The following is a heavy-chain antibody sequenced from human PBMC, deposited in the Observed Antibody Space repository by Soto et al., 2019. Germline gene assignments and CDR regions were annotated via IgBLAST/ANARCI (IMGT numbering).Heavy chain of an antibody. CDR3: ARDKGYCSDTSCPDFDY. V-gene: IGHV1-69*04. Sequence: GPSGKVSCEGSGYTFTSYVFIWVRPATGQGLEWMGWVIPNIGVTNYAKKFQGRVTIVVDTSTSTAYMELNSLKYEDTAVYYCARDKGYCSDTSCPDFDYWGQGTLVTVSS. CDR2: VIPNIGVT. D-gene: IGHD2-15*01. J-gene: IGHJ4*02. CDR1: GYTFTSYV.